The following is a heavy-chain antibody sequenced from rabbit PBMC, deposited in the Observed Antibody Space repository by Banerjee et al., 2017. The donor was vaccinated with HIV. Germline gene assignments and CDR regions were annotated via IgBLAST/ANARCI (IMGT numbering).Heavy chain of an antibody. CDR2: IDASTSGST. Sequence: APGKGLEWIARIDASTSGSTYYASWAKGRFTISTTSSTTVTLQMTSLTAADTATYFCARGSGSYWDLWGQGTLVTVS. V-gene: IGHV1S40*01. J-gene: IGHJ3*01. D-gene: IGHD5-1*01. CDR3: ARGSGSYWDL.